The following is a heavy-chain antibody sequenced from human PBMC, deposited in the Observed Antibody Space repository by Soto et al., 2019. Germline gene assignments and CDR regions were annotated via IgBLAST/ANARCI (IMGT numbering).Heavy chain of an antibody. V-gene: IGHV3-23*01. J-gene: IGHJ4*02. CDR2: ISGSGGST. CDR3: AKSQYSSAKIGYFDY. CDR1: GFTFSSYA. Sequence: EVQLLESGGGLVQPGGSLRLSCEASGFTFSSYAMSWVRQAPGKGLEWVSAISGSGGSTYYADSVKGRFTTSRDNSKNTLYRQMNSLTAEDTAVYYCAKSQYSSAKIGYFDYWGQGTLVTVSS. D-gene: IGHD6-25*01.